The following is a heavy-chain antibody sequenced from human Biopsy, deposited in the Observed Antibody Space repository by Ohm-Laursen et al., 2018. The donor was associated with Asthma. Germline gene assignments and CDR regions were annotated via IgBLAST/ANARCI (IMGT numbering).Heavy chain of an antibody. J-gene: IGHJ6*02. CDR1: GGSIISSSW. CDR3: AKIYDRLVLYGMDV. CDR2: IYHSGPT. Sequence: SDTLSLTCTVSGGSIISSSWRSWVRQTPGKGLEWIGEIYHSGPTNYNPSLKSRVTILVDKSKNQFSLKLTSVTAADTAVYYCAKIYDRLVLYGMDVWGQGTTVTVSS. V-gene: IGHV4-4*02. D-gene: IGHD6-19*01.